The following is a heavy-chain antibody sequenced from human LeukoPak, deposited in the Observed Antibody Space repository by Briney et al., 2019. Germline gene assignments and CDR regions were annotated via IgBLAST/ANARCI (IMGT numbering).Heavy chain of an antibody. J-gene: IGHJ6*02. D-gene: IGHD2-2*01. V-gene: IGHV1-8*01. CDR2: MSPKSGKT. CDR1: GYAFTNYD. CDR3: ARHNAAMANCFYYFYGLDV. Sequence: ASVKVSCKASGYAFTNYDVNWVRHAPGQGLERLGWMSPKSGKTGYALSFQGRVSLTRNTSINTAYMELSSLESADTAMYYCARHNAAMANCFYYFYGLDVWGQGTTVTVSS.